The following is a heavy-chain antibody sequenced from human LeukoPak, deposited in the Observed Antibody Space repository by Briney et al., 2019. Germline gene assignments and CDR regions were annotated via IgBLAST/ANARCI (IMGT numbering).Heavy chain of an antibody. V-gene: IGHV4-31*03. CDR2: IYYSGST. J-gene: IGHJ4*02. D-gene: IGHD2-2*01. Sequence: PSEALSVTCTVPGGSISSGVYYWSWIRQHPGKGLEWIVYIYYSGSTYYNTSLKSRVTISVDTSKTQFSLKLSSVTAADTAVYYCARDRPLSHCSSTSCYGGGSEGFGSWGQGTLVTVSS. CDR3: ARDRPLSHCSSTSCYGGGSEGFGS. CDR1: GGSISSGVYY.